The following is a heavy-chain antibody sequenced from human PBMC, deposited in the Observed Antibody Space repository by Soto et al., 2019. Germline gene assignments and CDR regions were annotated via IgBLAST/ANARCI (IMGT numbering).Heavy chain of an antibody. Sequence: KTSETLSLTCTVSGGSVSSGSYYWSWIRQSPGKGLEWIGYIYYSGSTNYNPSLKSRVTISVDTSKNQFSLKLSSVTAADTAVYYCARGFVVPAARYYYYGMDVWGQGTTVTVSS. V-gene: IGHV4-61*01. CDR3: ARGFVVPAARYYYYGMDV. CDR2: IYYSGST. CDR1: GGSVSSGSYY. D-gene: IGHD2-2*01. J-gene: IGHJ6*02.